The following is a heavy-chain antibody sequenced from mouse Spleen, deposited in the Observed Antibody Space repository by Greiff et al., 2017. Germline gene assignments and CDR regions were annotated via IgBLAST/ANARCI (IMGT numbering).Heavy chain of an antibody. D-gene: IGHD2-13*01. V-gene: IGHV5-9*01. CDR2: ISSGGGNT. J-gene: IGHJ1*01. Sequence: EVMLVESGGGLVKPGGSLKLSCAASGFTFSSYTMSWVRQTPAKRLEWVATISSGGGNTYYPDSVKGRFTISRDNARNTLYLQMSSLRSEDTAMYYCARHDGDYVGLWYFDVWGAGTTVTVSS. CDR1: GFTFSSYT. CDR3: ARHDGDYVGLWYFDV.